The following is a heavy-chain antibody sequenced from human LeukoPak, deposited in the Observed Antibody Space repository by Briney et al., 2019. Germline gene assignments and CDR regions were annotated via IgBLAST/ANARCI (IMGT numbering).Heavy chain of an antibody. CDR1: GYTFTGYY. CDR3: TVDYYAIDY. CDR2: MNPNSGNT. D-gene: IGHD3-22*01. V-gene: IGHV1-8*02. J-gene: IGHJ4*02. Sequence: ASVKVSCKASGYTFTGYYMHWVRQATGQGLEWMGWMNPNSGNTGYAQKFQGRVTMTRNTSISTAYMELSSLRSEDTAVYYCTVDYYAIDYWGQGTLVTVSS.